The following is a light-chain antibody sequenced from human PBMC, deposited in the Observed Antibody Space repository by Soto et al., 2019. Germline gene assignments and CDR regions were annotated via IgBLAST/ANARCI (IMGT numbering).Light chain of an antibody. CDR2: GAS. CDR3: QQYNNWLRT. V-gene: IGKV3-15*01. Sequence: EIVMTQSLATLSVSPGERATLSCRASQSVSSNLAWYQQKPGQAPRLLIYGASTRATGIPARFSGSGSGTEFTLTISSLQSEDFAVYYCQQYNNWLRTFGGGTKVEIK. CDR1: QSVSSN. J-gene: IGKJ4*01.